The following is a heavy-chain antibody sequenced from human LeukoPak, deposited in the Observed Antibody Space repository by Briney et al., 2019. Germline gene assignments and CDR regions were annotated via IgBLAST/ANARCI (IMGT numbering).Heavy chain of an antibody. CDR1: GFTFSSYV. V-gene: IGHV3-48*03. CDR3: ARDGAAVTTWSKTLYFDY. J-gene: IGHJ4*02. Sequence: GGSLRLSCAASGFTFSSYVMNWVRQAPGKGLEWVSYISSSGSTIYYADSVKGRFTISRDNAKNSLYLQMNSVRAEDTAVYYCARDGAAVTTWSKTLYFDYWGQGTLVTVSS. CDR2: ISSSGSTI. D-gene: IGHD4-17*01.